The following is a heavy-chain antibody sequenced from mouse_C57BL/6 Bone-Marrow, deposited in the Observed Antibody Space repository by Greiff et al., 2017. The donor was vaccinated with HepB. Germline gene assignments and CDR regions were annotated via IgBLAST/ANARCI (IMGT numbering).Heavy chain of an antibody. Sequence: DVMLVESGGGLVQSGRSLRLSCATSGFTFSDFYMEWVRQAPGKGLEWIAASRNKANDYTTEYSASVKGRFIVSRDTSQSILYLQMNALRAEDTAIYYCARDAFGGWFPFAYWGQGTLVTVSA. CDR2: SRNKANDYTT. V-gene: IGHV7-1*01. CDR1: GFTFSDFY. D-gene: IGHD2-3*01. J-gene: IGHJ3*01. CDR3: ARDAFGGWFPFAY.